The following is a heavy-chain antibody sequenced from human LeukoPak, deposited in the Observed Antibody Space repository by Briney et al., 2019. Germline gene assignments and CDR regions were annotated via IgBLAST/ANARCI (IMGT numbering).Heavy chain of an antibody. Sequence: GGSLRLSCVASGFDFNSYTMSWARQAPGKGLEWVAKMKEDGSDIRYVDSVKGRFTICRDNAKNSLCLQMSSLRADDTAVYYCARGGARYLDSWGQGILVTVSS. V-gene: IGHV3-7*01. CDR2: MKEDGSDI. CDR1: GFDFNSYT. CDR3: ARGGARYLDS. J-gene: IGHJ4*02. D-gene: IGHD3-9*01.